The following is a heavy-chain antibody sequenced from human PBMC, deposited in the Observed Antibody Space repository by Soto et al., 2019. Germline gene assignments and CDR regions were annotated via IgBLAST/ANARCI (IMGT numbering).Heavy chain of an antibody. Sequence: GESLKISCKGSGYSFTNYWINWVRQMPGKGLEWMGRIDPDDSYTNYSPSFQGHVTISVDKSISTAYLQWSSLQASDAAIYYCARLPPPTYCSGSTCSGYWGQGTLVTVSS. J-gene: IGHJ4*02. D-gene: IGHD2-15*01. CDR2: IDPDDSYT. CDR3: ARLPPPTYCSGSTCSGY. V-gene: IGHV5-10-1*01. CDR1: GYSFTNYW.